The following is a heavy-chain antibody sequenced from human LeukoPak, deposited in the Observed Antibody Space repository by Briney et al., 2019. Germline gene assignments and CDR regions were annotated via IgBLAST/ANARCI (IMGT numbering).Heavy chain of an antibody. CDR3: ATRHSIGYDASPAPFDI. CDR1: GGSISSYY. CDR2: IYYSGST. Sequence: SQTLSLTCTVSGGSISSYYWSWSRHPPATGQGWVGYIYYSGSTNYNPSLKSRVTISVDTSKNQCSLKLSSVTAADTAVYYCATRHSIGYDASPAPFDIWGQGTMVTVSS. D-gene: IGHD3-3*01. V-gene: IGHV4-59*13. J-gene: IGHJ3*02.